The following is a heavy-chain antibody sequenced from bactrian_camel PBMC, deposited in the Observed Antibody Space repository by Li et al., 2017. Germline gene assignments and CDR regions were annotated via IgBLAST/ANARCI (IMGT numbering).Heavy chain of an antibody. Sequence: VQLVESGGGLVQPGGSLRLSCGASGFTFTSYDVMSWVRQAPGKGLEWVSSIIGNGDNTFYGDSMKGRFTMGRDGAKNTAYLQMNSLEPEDTAVYYCVRSSGNYDLGYWGQGTQVTVS. D-gene: IGHD2*01. CDR1: GFTFTSYD. CDR3: VRSSGNYDLGY. CDR2: IIGNGDNT. V-gene: IGHV3S40*01. J-gene: IGHJ6*01.